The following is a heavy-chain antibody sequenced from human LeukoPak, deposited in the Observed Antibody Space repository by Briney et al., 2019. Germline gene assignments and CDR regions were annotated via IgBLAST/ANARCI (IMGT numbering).Heavy chain of an antibody. D-gene: IGHD3-10*01. CDR3: ARVGYYSSGPFSYFDY. CDR1: GFTFSSYG. CDR2: ISYDGSIK. Sequence: GRSLRLSCAASGFTFSSYGMHWVRQAPGKGLEWVAVISYDGSIKLYADSVKGRFTISRDRSENTLYLQMNSLRVEDTAVYYCARVGYYSSGPFSYFDYWGQGTLVTVSS. V-gene: IGHV3-30*03. J-gene: IGHJ4*02.